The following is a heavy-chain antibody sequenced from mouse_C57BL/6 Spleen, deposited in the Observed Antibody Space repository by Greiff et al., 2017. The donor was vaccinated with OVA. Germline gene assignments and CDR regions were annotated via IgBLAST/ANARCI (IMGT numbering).Heavy chain of an antibody. J-gene: IGHJ2*01. D-gene: IGHD2-1*01. V-gene: IGHV1-50*01. CDR3: ARSGGNYEYYLDY. CDR2: IDPSDSYT. Sequence: QVQLQQPGAELVKPGASVKLSCKASGYTFTSYWMQWVKQRPGQGLEWIGEIDPSDSYTNYNQKFKGKATLTVDTSSSTAYMQLSSLTSEDSAVYYCARSGGNYEYYLDYWGQGTTLTVSS. CDR1: GYTFTSYW.